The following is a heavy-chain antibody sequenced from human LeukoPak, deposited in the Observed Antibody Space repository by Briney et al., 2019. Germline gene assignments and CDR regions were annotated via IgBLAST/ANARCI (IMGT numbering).Heavy chain of an antibody. Sequence: PGGSLSLSCAASGFTFSSYAMSWVRQAPGKGLDWVSAISVSAGSTYYADSVKGRFTISRDYSKNTLYLQMNSLRAEDTAVYYCANFHCSSTSCHLSGYFQHWGQGTLVTVSS. CDR1: GFTFSSYA. J-gene: IGHJ1*01. D-gene: IGHD2-2*01. CDR3: ANFHCSSTSCHLSGYFQH. V-gene: IGHV3-23*01. CDR2: ISVSAGST.